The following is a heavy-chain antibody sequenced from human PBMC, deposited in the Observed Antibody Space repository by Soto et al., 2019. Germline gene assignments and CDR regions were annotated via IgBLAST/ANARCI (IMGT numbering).Heavy chain of an antibody. Sequence: QAQLVQSGAEVKKSGASVRVSCKASGYTLTNYGVTWVRQAPGQGLEWLGRVTPYKADTNSAQNLQGRVTVATDTSTNTAYLELRSLRSDDTAVYFCATDGPSNSGNLYAFDIWGQGTMVTVSA. CDR2: VTPYKADT. V-gene: IGHV1-18*04. CDR3: ATDGPSNSGNLYAFDI. J-gene: IGHJ3*02. D-gene: IGHD5-12*01. CDR1: GYTLTNYG.